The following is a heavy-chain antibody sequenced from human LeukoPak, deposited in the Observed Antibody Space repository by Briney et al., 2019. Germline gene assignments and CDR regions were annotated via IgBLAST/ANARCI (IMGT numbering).Heavy chain of an antibody. V-gene: IGHV4-30-4*08. J-gene: IGHJ3*02. D-gene: IGHD3-22*01. CDR1: GGSISSGDYY. Sequence: PSETLSLTCTVSGGSISSGDYYWSWIRQPPGKGPEWIGYIYYSGSTYYNPSLKSRVTISVDTSKNQFSLKLSSVTAADTAVYYCARVSGYYYDSSGYYEGAFDIWGQGTMVTVSS. CDR2: IYYSGST. CDR3: ARVSGYYYDSSGYYEGAFDI.